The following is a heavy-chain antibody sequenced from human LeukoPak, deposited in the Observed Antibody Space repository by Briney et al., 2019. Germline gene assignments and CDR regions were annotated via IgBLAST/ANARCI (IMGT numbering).Heavy chain of an antibody. J-gene: IGHJ4*02. CDR1: GGSISGFV. D-gene: IGHD6-19*01. V-gene: IGHV4-59*08. CDR3: ARLTKGEQWLAYYFDY. CDR2: IYDTGTPT. Sequence: SETLSLTCTVSGGSISGFVWSWIRQSPGEGLDYIGFIYDTGTPTNYNPLLKSRVTLSVDTSKNQFSLNLKSVTAADTAVYYCARLTKGEQWLAYYFDYWGQGALVTVSS.